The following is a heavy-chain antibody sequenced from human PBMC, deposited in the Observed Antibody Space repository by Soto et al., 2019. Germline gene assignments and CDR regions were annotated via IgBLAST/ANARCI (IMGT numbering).Heavy chain of an antibody. CDR3: AREGAGPKGSSSWPDDAFDI. J-gene: IGHJ3*02. V-gene: IGHV4-31*03. CDR1: GGSISSGGYY. CDR2: ISYSGST. D-gene: IGHD6-13*01. Sequence: QVQLQESGPGLVKPSQTLSLTCTVSGGSISSGGYYWSWIRQHPGKGLEWIGYISYSGSTYYNSSLKSRVTISVDPSKNQFSLKLTSVTAAETAVYYCAREGAGPKGSSSWPDDAFDIWGQGTMVTVSS.